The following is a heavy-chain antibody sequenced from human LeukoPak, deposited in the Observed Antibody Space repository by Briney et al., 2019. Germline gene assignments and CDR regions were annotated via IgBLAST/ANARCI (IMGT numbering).Heavy chain of an antibody. CDR1: GFPLTNYG. CDR2: INHDGSLR. D-gene: IGHD5/OR15-5a*01. V-gene: IGHV3-74*01. CDR3: ARDVFSLGDS. Sequence: GGSLRLSCAASGFPLTNYGMHWVRHAPGKGLVWVSHINHDGSLRNYADSVEGRFTVSRDIAKNTLYLHMNSLGADDTATYSCARDVFSLGDSWGQGTLVTVSS. J-gene: IGHJ4*02.